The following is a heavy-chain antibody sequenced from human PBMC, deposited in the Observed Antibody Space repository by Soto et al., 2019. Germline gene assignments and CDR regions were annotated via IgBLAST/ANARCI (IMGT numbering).Heavy chain of an antibody. CDR1: GYTFTSYG. D-gene: IGHD3-22*01. CDR3: ARARYYYYDSSGYYNY. V-gene: IGHV1-18*01. CDR2: ISAYNGNT. J-gene: IGHJ4*02. Sequence: ASVKVSCKASGYTFTSYGISWVRQAPGQGLEWMGWISAYNGNTNYAQKLQGRVTMTTDTSTSTAYMELRSLRSDDTAVYYCARARYYYYDSSGYYNYWGQGTLVTVSS.